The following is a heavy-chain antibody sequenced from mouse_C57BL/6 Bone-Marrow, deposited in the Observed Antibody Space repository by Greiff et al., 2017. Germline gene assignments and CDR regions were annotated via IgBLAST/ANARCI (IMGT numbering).Heavy chain of an antibody. CDR3: ARSGWLLWYFDV. Sequence: VQLQESGAELARPGASVKLSCKASGYTFTSYGISWVKQRTGQGLEWIGEIYPRSGNTYYNEKFKGKATLTADKSSSTAYMELRSLTSEDSAVYFCARSGWLLWYFDVWGTGTTVTVSS. D-gene: IGHD2-3*01. J-gene: IGHJ1*03. CDR1: GYTFTSYG. CDR2: IYPRSGNT. V-gene: IGHV1-81*01.